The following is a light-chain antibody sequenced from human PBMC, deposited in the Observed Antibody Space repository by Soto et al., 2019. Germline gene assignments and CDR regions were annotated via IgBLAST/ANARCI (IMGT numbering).Light chain of an antibody. CDR1: RSDVGGYNY. J-gene: IGLJ1*01. V-gene: IGLV2-14*01. Sequence: QSVLTQPASVSGSPGQSITISCTGTRSDVGGYNYVSWYQQHPGKAHKLMIYDFSNRPSGVSNRFSGSKSGNTASLTISGLQAEDETDYYCSSYTSSSVYVFGTGSKVTVL. CDR3: SSYTSSSVYV. CDR2: DFS.